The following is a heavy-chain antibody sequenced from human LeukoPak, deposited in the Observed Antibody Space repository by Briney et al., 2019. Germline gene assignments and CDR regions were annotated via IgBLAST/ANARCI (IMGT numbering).Heavy chain of an antibody. J-gene: IGHJ4*02. CDR1: GFTFGDYF. Sequence: PGGSLRLSCTASGFTFGDYFMSWFRQAPGKGLEWIGFISGGTTEYAASVEGRFTISRDDSTSIAYLQMNSLTTEDTAVYYCSRGSGWLSVYWGQGTLVTVSS. D-gene: IGHD6-19*01. V-gene: IGHV3-49*03. CDR3: SRGSGWLSVY. CDR2: ISGGTT.